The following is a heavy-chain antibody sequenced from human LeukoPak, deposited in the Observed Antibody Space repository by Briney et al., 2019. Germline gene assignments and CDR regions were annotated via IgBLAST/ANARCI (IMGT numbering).Heavy chain of an antibody. Sequence: PSETLSLTCTVSGGSISSYYWSWIRQPPGKGLEWIGYTYYSGSTNYNPSLKSRVTISVDTSKNQFSLKLSSVTAADTAVYYCARDPLVVGAHDAFDIWGQGTMVTVSS. CDR3: ARDPLVVGAHDAFDI. J-gene: IGHJ3*02. CDR2: TYYSGST. CDR1: GGSISSYY. V-gene: IGHV4-59*01. D-gene: IGHD1-26*01.